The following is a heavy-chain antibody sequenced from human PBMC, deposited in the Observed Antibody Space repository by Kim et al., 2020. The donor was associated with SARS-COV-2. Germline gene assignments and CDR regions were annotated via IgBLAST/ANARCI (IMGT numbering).Heavy chain of an antibody. J-gene: IGHJ4*02. CDR2: INTKTGTP. CDR3: ARGDPRDF. CDR1: GYTFNTYA. V-gene: IGHV7-4-1*02. Sequence: ASVKVSCKAFGYTFNTYAMNWVRQAPGQGLEWVGWINTKTGTPTYAQGFTGRFVFSLDASVRTAYLQISRLRVEDTAVYYCARGDPRDFWGQGTLVSVSS.